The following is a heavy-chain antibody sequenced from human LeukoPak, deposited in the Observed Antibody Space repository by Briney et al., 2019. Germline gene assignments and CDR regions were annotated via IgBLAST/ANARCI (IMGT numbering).Heavy chain of an antibody. Sequence: PGGSLRLSCAVSGFTFSSYWMSWVRQAPGKGLEWVANIKQDGSEKYYVDSVKGRFTISRDNAKNSLYLQMNSLRAEDTAVYYCARLSWYFYGSGSGYFDYWGQGALVTVSS. J-gene: IGHJ4*02. CDR3: ARLSWYFYGSGSGYFDY. CDR1: GFTFSSYW. V-gene: IGHV3-7*01. D-gene: IGHD3-10*01. CDR2: IKQDGSEK.